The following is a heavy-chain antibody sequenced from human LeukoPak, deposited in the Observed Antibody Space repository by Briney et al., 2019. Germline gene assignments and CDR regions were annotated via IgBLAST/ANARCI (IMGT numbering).Heavy chain of an antibody. V-gene: IGHV3-7*01. J-gene: IGHJ4*02. CDR3: ARAEK. CDR1: GFTFSSDW. Sequence: GGSLRLSCAASGFTFSSDWMSWVRQAPGKGLEWVANINQDGSEKYYVDSVKGRFTISRDNAENSLFLQMNSLRAEDTAVYYCARAEKWGQGTLVTVSS. CDR2: INQDGSEK.